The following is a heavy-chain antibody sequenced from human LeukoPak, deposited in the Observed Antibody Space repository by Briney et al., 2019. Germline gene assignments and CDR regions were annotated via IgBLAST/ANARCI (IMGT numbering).Heavy chain of an antibody. CDR1: GGSISSYY. J-gene: IGHJ4*02. CDR3: ARDSSGYYSYFDY. CDR2: IYYSGST. Sequence: SETLSLTCTVSGGSISSYYWSWIRQPPGKGLEWIGYIYYSGSTNYNPSLKSRVTISVDTSKNQCSLKMSSLTAAGTAVYYCARDSSGYYSYFDYWGEGSLVTVSS. D-gene: IGHD3-22*01. V-gene: IGHV4-59*01.